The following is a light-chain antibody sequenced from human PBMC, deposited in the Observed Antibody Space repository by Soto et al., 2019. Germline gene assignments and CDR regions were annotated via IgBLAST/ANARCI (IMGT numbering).Light chain of an antibody. V-gene: IGKV3-20*01. J-gene: IGKJ4*01. Sequence: EIVLTQSPGILSLSPGEGATLSCRASQSVRFNYLAWYQQRPGQAPRLLIYVASTRATGIPDRFSGSGSGKDFTLTISRLEPEDFAVYYCQQYGTSPLTFGGGTKVDIK. CDR3: QQYGTSPLT. CDR2: VAS. CDR1: QSVRFNY.